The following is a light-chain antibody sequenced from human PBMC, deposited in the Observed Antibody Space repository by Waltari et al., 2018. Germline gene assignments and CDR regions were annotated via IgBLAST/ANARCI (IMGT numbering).Light chain of an antibody. J-gene: IGLJ3*02. CDR1: SGSIASNY. V-gene: IGLV6-57*02. Sequence: NFMLTQSHSVSESPGKTVTISCTGSSGSIASNYVQWYQQRPGSAPRIVIYEDNQRPSGVPDRFSGSIDRSSNSASPTISGLKTEHDADYYCQSYDNNNWVFGGGTKLTVL. CDR2: EDN. CDR3: QSYDNNNWV.